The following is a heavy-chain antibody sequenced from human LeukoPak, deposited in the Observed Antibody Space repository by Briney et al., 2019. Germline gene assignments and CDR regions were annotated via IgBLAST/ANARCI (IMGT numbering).Heavy chain of an antibody. Sequence: SETPSPTRTVPGGSLSSSGYYWGWVRPPPGEGPGWGSSIYYSGSTYYNPSLKSRVTISVDTSKNQLSLKLSSLTAADTAVYYCARHEYSGSYYGLSWFDPWGQGTLVTVSS. CDR2: IYYSGST. V-gene: IGHV4-39*01. J-gene: IGHJ5*02. D-gene: IGHD1-26*01. CDR1: GGSLSSSGYY. CDR3: ARHEYSGSYYGLSWFDP.